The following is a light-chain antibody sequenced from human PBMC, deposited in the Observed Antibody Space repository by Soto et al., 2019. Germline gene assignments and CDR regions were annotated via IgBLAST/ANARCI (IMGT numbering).Light chain of an antibody. CDR1: QSVSSN. Sequence: EIVLTQSPATLSVSPGERATLSCRASQSVSSNLAWYQQKPGQAPRLLIYDASSRATGTPARFSGSGSGTEFTLTISSLQSEDFALYYCQQYDNWPPYTFGQGTKLEIK. CDR3: QQYDNWPPYT. J-gene: IGKJ2*01. CDR2: DAS. V-gene: IGKV3-15*01.